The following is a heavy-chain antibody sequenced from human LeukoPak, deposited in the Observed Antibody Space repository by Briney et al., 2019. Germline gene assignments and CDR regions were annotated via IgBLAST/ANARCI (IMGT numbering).Heavy chain of an antibody. V-gene: IGHV3-30*02. Sequence: GGSLRLSCAASGFTFGSYGMHWVRQAPGKGLEWVAFIRYDGSNKYYADSVRGRFTISRDNSKNTLYLQMNSLRAEDTAVYYCAKVPVSGHEPRVYWGQGTLVTVSS. CDR3: AKVPVSGHEPRVY. CDR2: IRYDGSNK. D-gene: IGHD5-12*01. CDR1: GFTFGSYG. J-gene: IGHJ4*02.